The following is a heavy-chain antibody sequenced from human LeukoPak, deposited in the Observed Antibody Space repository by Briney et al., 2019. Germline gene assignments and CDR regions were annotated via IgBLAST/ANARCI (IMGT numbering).Heavy chain of an antibody. Sequence: PGGSLRLSFAAPGFTFNSYGMHWVRQAPGKGPGWVAVISYDGSNKYYADFVKGRFTISRDNSKNTLYLQMNSLRAEDTAVYYCAKDKKVVPAAYWGQGTLVTVSS. CDR3: AKDKKVVPAAY. V-gene: IGHV3-30*18. CDR2: ISYDGSNK. CDR1: GFTFNSYG. D-gene: IGHD2-2*01. J-gene: IGHJ4*02.